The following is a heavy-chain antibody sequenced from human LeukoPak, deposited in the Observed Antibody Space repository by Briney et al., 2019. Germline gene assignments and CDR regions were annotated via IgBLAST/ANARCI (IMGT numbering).Heavy chain of an antibody. Sequence: SETLSLTCNVSAYSITNGYYWGWIRQAPGKGLEWIGSIYHSGSTYYNPSLKSRVTISVDTSKNQFSLKLSSVTAADTAVYYCARDETYTSGWQPNHYYYYMDVWGKGTTVTVSS. J-gene: IGHJ6*03. V-gene: IGHV4-38-2*02. CDR1: AYSITNGYY. D-gene: IGHD6-19*01. CDR2: IYHSGST. CDR3: ARDETYTSGWQPNHYYYYMDV.